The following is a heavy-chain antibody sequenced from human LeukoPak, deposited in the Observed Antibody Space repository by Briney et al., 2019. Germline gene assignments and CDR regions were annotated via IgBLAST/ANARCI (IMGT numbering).Heavy chain of an antibody. V-gene: IGHV3-23*01. CDR1: GFTFSSYA. CDR2: ISGSGGST. CDR3: AKARTNSGGDYGWFDP. D-gene: IGHD1-26*01. Sequence: QPGGSLRLSCAASGFTFSSYAMSWVRQAPGKGLEWVSAISGSGGSTYYADSVKGRFTISRDNSKNTLYLQMNSLRAEDTAVYYCAKARTNSGGDYGWFDPWGQGSLVTVSS. J-gene: IGHJ5*02.